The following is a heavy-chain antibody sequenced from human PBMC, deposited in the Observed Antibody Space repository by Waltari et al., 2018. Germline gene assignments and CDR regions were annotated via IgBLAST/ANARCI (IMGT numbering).Heavy chain of an antibody. CDR1: GFTFSSYS. CDR2: IRSMSSTI. V-gene: IGHV3-48*04. CDR3: ARPHITRYDFWSGYRDY. Sequence: EVQLVESGGGLVQPGGSLRLSCAASGFTFSSYSMNWVRQAPGKGVDWVSYIRSMSSTIYYAVSVKGRFTISRDNANNSLYLQMNSLRAEDTAVYYCARPHITRYDFWSGYRDYWGQGTLVTVSS. J-gene: IGHJ4*02. D-gene: IGHD3-3*01.